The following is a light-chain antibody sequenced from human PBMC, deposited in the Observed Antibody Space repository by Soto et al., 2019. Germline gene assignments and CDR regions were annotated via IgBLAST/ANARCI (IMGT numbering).Light chain of an antibody. J-gene: IGLJ1*01. CDR1: SSNIGNNY. Sequence: QSVLTQPPSVSAAPGQKVTISCSGSSSNIGNNYVSWYQQLPGTAPKLLIYENNKRPSGIPDRFSGSNSGTSATLGITGLQTGDEADYYCGTWDSSLSEGVFGTGTKLTVL. V-gene: IGLV1-51*02. CDR3: GTWDSSLSEGV. CDR2: ENN.